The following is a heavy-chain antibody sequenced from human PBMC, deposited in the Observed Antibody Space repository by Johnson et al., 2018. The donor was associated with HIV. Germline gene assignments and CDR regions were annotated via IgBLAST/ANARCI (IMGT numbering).Heavy chain of an antibody. V-gene: IGHV3-30*02. J-gene: IGHJ3*01. CDR2: IRYDGRNT. D-gene: IGHD1-26*01. Sequence: QVQLVEPGGGVVQPGGSLRLSCAASGFTFSSYGMHWVRQAPGKGLEWLALIRYDGRNTAYVDYVKGRFTSSRDNSKNTLYLPMNSLRTEDTAVYYCATVGLGVGAHPLWGQGTMVTVSS. CDR1: GFTFSSYG. CDR3: ATVGLGVGAHPL.